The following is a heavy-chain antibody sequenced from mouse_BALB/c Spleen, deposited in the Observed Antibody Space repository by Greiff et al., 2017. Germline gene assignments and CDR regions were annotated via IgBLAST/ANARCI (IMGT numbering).Heavy chain of an antibody. J-gene: IGHJ4*01. CDR2: ILPGSGST. Sequence: VKVVESGAELMKPGASVKISCKATGYTFSSYWIEWVKQRPGHGLEWIGEILPGSGSTNYNEKFKGKATFTADTSSNTAYMQLSSLTSEDSAVYYCARRGWSYAMDYWGQGTSVTVSS. CDR3: ARRGWSYAMDY. D-gene: IGHD2-3*01. CDR1: GYTFSSYW. V-gene: IGHV1-9*01.